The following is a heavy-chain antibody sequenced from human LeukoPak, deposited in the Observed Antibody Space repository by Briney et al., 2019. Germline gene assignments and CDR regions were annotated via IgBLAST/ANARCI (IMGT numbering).Heavy chain of an antibody. D-gene: IGHD3-22*01. J-gene: IGHJ5*02. CDR3: MLYYDSSGNEGWFDP. V-gene: IGHV1-8*02. Sequence: GASVKVSCKTSGYTFTGYDLHWVRQAPGQGLEWMGWMNPNSGNTGYAQKFQGRVTMTRNTSISTAYMELSSLRSEDTAVYYCMLYYDSSGNEGWFDPWGQGTLVTVSS. CDR1: GYTFTGYD. CDR2: MNPNSGNT.